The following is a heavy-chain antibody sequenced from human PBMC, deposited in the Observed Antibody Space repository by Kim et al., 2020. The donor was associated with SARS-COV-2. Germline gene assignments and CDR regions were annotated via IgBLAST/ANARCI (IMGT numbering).Heavy chain of an antibody. CDR1: GFTFSSYA. J-gene: IGHJ4*02. D-gene: IGHD4-17*01. CDR2: MSGSGSIT. Sequence: GGSLRLSCAASGFTFSSYAMGWVRQAPGKGLEWVSGMSGSGSITNYADSVKVRFTFSRDNSKNTLSLQMNSLRADDTAVYYCAKECDIGDCFDCWGQGTLVTVSS. CDR3: AKECDIGDCFDC. V-gene: IGHV3-23*01.